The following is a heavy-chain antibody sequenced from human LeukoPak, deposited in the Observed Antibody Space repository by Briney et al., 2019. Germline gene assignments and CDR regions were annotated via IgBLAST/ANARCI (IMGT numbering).Heavy chain of an antibody. Sequence: GSLRLSCAASGFTFSNAWMSWVRQAPGKGLEWVANMKQDGREKYYVDSVKGRFTISRDDAKNSLYLQMNSLRAEDTAVYYCARRMSIAVTGTPAFDIWGQGTMVTVSS. CDR1: GFTFSNAW. V-gene: IGHV3-7*01. J-gene: IGHJ3*02. CDR2: MKQDGREK. D-gene: IGHD6-19*01. CDR3: ARRMSIAVTGTPAFDI.